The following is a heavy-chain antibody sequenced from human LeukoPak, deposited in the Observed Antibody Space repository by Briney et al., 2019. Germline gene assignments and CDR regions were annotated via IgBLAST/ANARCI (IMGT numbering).Heavy chain of an antibody. D-gene: IGHD3-10*01. CDR3: ARAVGGDGSGSL. CDR2: IYYGGST. Sequence: PSGTLSLTCTVSGGSISSYYWSWIRQPPGKGLEWIGYIYYGGSTNYNPSLKSRVTISVDTSKNQFSLKLSSVTAADTAVYYCARAVGGDGSGSLWGPGTLVTVSS. V-gene: IGHV4-59*01. J-gene: IGHJ4*02. CDR1: GGSISSYY.